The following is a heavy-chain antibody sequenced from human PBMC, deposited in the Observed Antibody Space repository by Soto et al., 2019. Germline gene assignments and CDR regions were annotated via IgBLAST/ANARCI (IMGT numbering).Heavy chain of an antibody. CDR1: GGSFSGYY. D-gene: IGHD2-2*02. CDR3: ARRLGYCSSTSCYKRNYYYYMDV. J-gene: IGHJ6*03. V-gene: IGHV4-34*01. Sequence: SETLSLTCAVYGGSFSGYYWSWIRQPPGKGLEWIGEINHSESTNYNPSLKSRVTISVDTSKNQFSLKLSSVTAADTAVYYCARRLGYCSSTSCYKRNYYYYMDVWGKGTTVTVSS. CDR2: INHSEST.